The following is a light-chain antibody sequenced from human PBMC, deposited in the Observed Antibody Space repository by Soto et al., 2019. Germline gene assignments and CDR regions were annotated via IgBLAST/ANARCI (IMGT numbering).Light chain of an antibody. CDR1: QNINTF. J-gene: IGKJ3*01. Sequence: DIEMTQSPSSLSASVGDRVTITCRASQNINTFLNWYQQRSGKAPELLIYATYTLKSGVPSRFSGGRSGTDFTLTISSLQPGDFATYYCQQSFTTPFTFGPGTKIHIK. V-gene: IGKV1-39*01. CDR2: ATY. CDR3: QQSFTTPFT.